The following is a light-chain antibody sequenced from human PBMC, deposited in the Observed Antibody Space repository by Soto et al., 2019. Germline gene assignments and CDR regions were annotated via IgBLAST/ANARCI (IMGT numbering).Light chain of an antibody. CDR3: AAWDDSLNGVV. V-gene: IGLV1-44*01. Sequence: QAVVTQPPSASGTPGQRVSISCSGSTSNIGRNTVHWYQQFPGTAPKLLIYANNLRPSGVPDRFSGSTSGTSASLAISGLQSEDEADYYCAAWDDSLNGVVFGGGTQLTVL. J-gene: IGLJ2*01. CDR1: TSNIGRNT. CDR2: ANN.